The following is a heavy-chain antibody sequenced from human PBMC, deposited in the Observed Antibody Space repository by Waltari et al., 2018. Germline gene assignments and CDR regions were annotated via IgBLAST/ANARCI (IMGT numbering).Heavy chain of an antibody. D-gene: IGHD3-3*01. CDR3: ARLGRYDFWSGYYRVLDY. CDR2: INHSGST. CDR1: GGSFSGYY. V-gene: IGHV4-34*01. J-gene: IGHJ4*02. Sequence: QVQLQQWGAGLLKPSETLSLTCAVYGGSFSGYYWSWIRQPPGKGLEWIGEINHSGSTNYNPSLKSRVTISVDTSKNQFSLNLSSVTAADTAVYYCARLGRYDFWSGYYRVLDYWGQGTLVTVSS.